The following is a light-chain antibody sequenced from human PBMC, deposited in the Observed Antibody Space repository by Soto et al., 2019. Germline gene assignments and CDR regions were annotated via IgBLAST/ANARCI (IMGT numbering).Light chain of an antibody. CDR2: DVS. Sequence: QSALTQPRSVSGSPGQSVTISCTGTSGDVGGYDYVSWYQQHPGKAPKLMIYDVSKRPSGVPDRFSGSKSGNTASLTISGLQAEDEAYYYCCSYAGGYTLVFGGGTKLTVL. V-gene: IGLV2-11*01. CDR1: SGDVGGYDY. J-gene: IGLJ2*01. CDR3: CSYAGGYTLV.